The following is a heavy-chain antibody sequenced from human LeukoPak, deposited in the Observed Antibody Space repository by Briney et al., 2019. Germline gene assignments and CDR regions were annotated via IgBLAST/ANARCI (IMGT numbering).Heavy chain of an antibody. V-gene: IGHV5-51*01. D-gene: IGHD3-16*01. CDR3: ARQGDYDYVWGSYKGGTFDI. CDR2: IYPGDSDT. Sequence: GESLKISCKGSGYSFTSYWIGWVRQMPGKGLEWMGIIYPGDSDTRYSPSFQGQVTISADKSISTAYLQWSSLKASDTAMYYCARQGDYDYVWGSYKGGTFDIWGQGTMVTVSS. J-gene: IGHJ3*02. CDR1: GYSFTSYW.